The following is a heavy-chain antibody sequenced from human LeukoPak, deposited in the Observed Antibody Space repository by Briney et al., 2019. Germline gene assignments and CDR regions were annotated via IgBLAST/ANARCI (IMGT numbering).Heavy chain of an antibody. J-gene: IGHJ5*02. D-gene: IGHD6-13*01. CDR1: GFTFNRYN. CDR2: ISTSSSYI. CDR3: ARDIRSWRGGP. Sequence: GGSLRLSCAASGFTFNRYNMNWVRRAPGKGLEWVSSISTSSSYIYYADSVKGRFTISRDNAKNSLYLQMNSLRAEDTAVYYCARDIRSWRGGPWGQGTLVTVSS. V-gene: IGHV3-21*01.